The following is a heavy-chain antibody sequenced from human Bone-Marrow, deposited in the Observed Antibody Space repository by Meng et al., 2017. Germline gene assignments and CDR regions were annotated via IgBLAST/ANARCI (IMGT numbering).Heavy chain of an antibody. Sequence: QPQLQESGPGLVKPSEALSLTCSVSGGSISTSGYYWGWIHQPPGKGLEWIGSIGHSGITYYTPSLKSRVTVSIDTSKSQFSLKLTSVTAADTAVYYCVRSSGWVRTGFDPWGQGTLVTVSS. CDR2: IGHSGIT. J-gene: IGHJ5*02. D-gene: IGHD6-19*01. CDR1: GGSISTSGYY. V-gene: IGHV4-39*01. CDR3: VRSSGWVRTGFDP.